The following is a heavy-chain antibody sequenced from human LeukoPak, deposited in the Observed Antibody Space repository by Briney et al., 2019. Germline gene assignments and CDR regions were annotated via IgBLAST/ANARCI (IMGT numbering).Heavy chain of an antibody. V-gene: IGHV3-48*01. CDR3: ARDYKYAFDN. Sequence: GGSLRLSCAASGFTFSDYSMNWVRQAPGKGLEWISYIGISSGNTKYADSVKGRFTISGDKAKNSLCLQMNSLRVEDTAVYYCARDYKYAFDNWGQGTLVTVSS. D-gene: IGHD5-24*01. CDR1: GFTFSDYS. CDR2: IGISSGNT. J-gene: IGHJ4*02.